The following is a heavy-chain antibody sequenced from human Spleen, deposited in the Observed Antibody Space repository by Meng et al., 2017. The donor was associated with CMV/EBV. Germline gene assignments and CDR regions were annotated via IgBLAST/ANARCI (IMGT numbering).Heavy chain of an antibody. V-gene: IGHV1-2*02. J-gene: IGHJ5*02. CDR2: INPKSGIA. Sequence: KASGYTFRDYYMHWVRQAPGQGLEWMGWINPKSGIANYAQKFQGRVSMTGDTSISTAYMELRRLRYDDTAVYHCARDGATGSSWFDPWGQGTLVTVSS. CDR3: ARDGATGSSWFDP. CDR1: GYTFRDYY.